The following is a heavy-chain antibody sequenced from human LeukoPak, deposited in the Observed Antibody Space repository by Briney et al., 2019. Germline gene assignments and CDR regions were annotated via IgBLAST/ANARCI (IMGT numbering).Heavy chain of an antibody. CDR2: VLYDGSKK. J-gene: IGHJ3*02. CDR1: GFTFNIYT. V-gene: IGHV3-30*04. Sequence: PGGSLRLSCAASGFTFNIYTMHWVRQAPGKGLEWVGVVLYDGSKKNNADSVKGRFTISRDNSKNMMYVQMNSLRPEDTALYYCARDNWGGAFDIWGQGTMVTVSS. CDR3: ARDNWGGAFDI. D-gene: IGHD7-27*01.